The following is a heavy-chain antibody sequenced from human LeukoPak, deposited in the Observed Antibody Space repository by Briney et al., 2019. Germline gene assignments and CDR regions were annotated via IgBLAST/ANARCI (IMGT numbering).Heavy chain of an antibody. CDR1: GFTVSSNY. CDR2: IYSGGST. V-gene: IGHV3-66*01. Sequence: GSLRLSCAASGFTVSSNYMSWVRQAPGKGLEWVSVIYSGGSTYYADSVKGRFTISRDNSKNTLYLQMNSLRAEDTAVYYCARDRFDYVWGSYRYTSPTFDYWGQGTLVTVSS. CDR3: ARDRFDYVWGSYRYTSPTFDY. D-gene: IGHD3-16*02. J-gene: IGHJ4*02.